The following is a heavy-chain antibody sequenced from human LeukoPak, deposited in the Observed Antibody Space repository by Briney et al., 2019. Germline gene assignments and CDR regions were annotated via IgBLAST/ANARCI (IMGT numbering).Heavy chain of an antibody. CDR3: ARGSSGYSYGPTDY. D-gene: IGHD5-18*01. CDR1: GGSISSYY. V-gene: IGHV4-59*01. Sequence: KTSETLSLTCTVSGGSISSYYWSWIRQPPGKGLEWIGYIYSSGSTNYNPSLKSRVTISVDTSKNQFSLKLSSVTAADTAVYYCARGSSGYSYGPTDYWGQGTLVTVSS. J-gene: IGHJ4*02. CDR2: IYSSGST.